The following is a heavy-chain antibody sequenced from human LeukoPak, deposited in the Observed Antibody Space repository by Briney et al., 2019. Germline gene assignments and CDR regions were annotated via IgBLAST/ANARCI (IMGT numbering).Heavy chain of an antibody. D-gene: IGHD4-17*01. CDR1: GFTFSSYG. Sequence: GGTLRLSCAASGFTFSSYGMSWVRQAPGKGLEWVSAISGSGGSTYYADSVKGRFTISRDNSKNTLYLQVNSLRAEDTAVYYCAKGPDYGDYYFDYWGQGTLVTVSS. V-gene: IGHV3-23*01. J-gene: IGHJ4*02. CDR2: ISGSGGST. CDR3: AKGPDYGDYYFDY.